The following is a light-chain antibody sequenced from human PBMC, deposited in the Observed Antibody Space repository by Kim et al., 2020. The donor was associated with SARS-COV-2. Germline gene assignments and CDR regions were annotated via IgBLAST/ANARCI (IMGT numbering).Light chain of an antibody. Sequence: PGGTVILTCGSSTGAVTSGLYPYWFQQKPGQAPKTLIYDISNKHSWTPARFSGSLLGGKAALTLSGARPDDEADYYCLLFFRGTGVFGGGTQLTVL. CDR1: TGAVTSGLY. J-gene: IGLJ3*02. V-gene: IGLV7-46*01. CDR3: LLFFRGTGV. CDR2: DIS.